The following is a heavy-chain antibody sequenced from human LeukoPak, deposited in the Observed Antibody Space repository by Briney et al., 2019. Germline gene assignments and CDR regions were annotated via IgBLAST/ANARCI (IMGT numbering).Heavy chain of an antibody. CDR3: ARSPTGAAAEARFDP. CDR2: IYPGDSYT. CDR1: GYNFTNYW. Sequence: GESLKISCKGSGYNFTNYWIGWVRQMPGKGLEWMGIIYPGDSYTKYSPSFQGQVTISADKSIGTAYLQWSSLKASDTAMYYCARSPTGAAAEARFDPWGQGTLVTVSS. D-gene: IGHD6-13*01. V-gene: IGHV5-51*01. J-gene: IGHJ5*02.